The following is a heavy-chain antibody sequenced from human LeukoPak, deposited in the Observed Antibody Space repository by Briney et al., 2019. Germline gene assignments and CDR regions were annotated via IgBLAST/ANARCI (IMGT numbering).Heavy chain of an antibody. Sequence: GGSLRLSCAASGFTFSSYAMSWVRQAPGKGLEWVSAISGSGGGTYYADSVKGRFTISRDNAKDTLYLQMHSLRVDDTAVYYCARSLGYSSGGWGQGTLVTVSS. D-gene: IGHD2-15*01. CDR1: GFTFSSYA. V-gene: IGHV3-23*01. CDR3: ARSLGYSSGG. CDR2: ISGSGGGT. J-gene: IGHJ4*02.